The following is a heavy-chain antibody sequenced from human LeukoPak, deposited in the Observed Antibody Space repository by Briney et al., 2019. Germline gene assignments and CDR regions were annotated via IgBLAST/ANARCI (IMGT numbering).Heavy chain of an antibody. CDR1: GGTFSSYA. CDR2: IIPIFGTA. Sequence: SVKVSCKASGGTFSSYAISWVRQAPGQGLEWMGGIIPIFGTANYAQKFQGRVTITADESTSTAYMGLSSLRSEDTAVYYCARGPIVATIAYFDYWGQGTLVTVSS. CDR3: ARGPIVATIAYFDY. D-gene: IGHD5-12*01. J-gene: IGHJ4*02. V-gene: IGHV1-69*13.